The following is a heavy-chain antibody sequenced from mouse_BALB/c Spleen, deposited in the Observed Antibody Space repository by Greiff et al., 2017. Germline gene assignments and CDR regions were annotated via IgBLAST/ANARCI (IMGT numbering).Heavy chain of an antibody. V-gene: IGHV7-3*02. D-gene: IGHD2-2*01. CDR1: GFTFTDYY. CDR3: ARGGYSYAMDY. Sequence: EVQVVESGGGLVQPGGSLRLSCATSGFTFTDYYMSWVRQPPGKALEWLGFIRNKANGYTTEYSASVKGRFTISRDNSQSILYLQMNTLRAEDSATYYCARGGYSYAMDYWGQGTSVTVSS. J-gene: IGHJ4*01. CDR2: IRNKANGYTT.